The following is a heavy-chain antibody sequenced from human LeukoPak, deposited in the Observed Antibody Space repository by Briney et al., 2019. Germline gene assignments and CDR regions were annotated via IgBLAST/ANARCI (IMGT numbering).Heavy chain of an antibody. CDR3: ARVFWETVNTGYYSDF. CDR2: ISGSGGST. V-gene: IGHV3-23*01. Sequence: RGSLRLSCAASGFTFSSYAMSWVRQAPGKGLEWVSAISGSGGSTYYADSVKGRFTISRDNSKNTLYLQMNSLRAEDTAVYYCARVFWETVNTGYYSDFWGQGTLVTVSS. CDR1: GFTFSSYA. D-gene: IGHD3-22*01. J-gene: IGHJ4*02.